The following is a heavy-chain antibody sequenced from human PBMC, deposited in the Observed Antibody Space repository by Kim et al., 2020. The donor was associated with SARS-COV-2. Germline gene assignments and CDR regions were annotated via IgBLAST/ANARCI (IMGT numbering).Heavy chain of an antibody. CDR2: ISGGGSST. D-gene: IGHD2-15*01. CDR3: ARDGPTYCSAGSSYSRSGRDV. Sequence: LSLTCAGSGFSFRNYFMAWVRQAPGRGLEWVSGISGGGSSTSYADSVKGRFTISRDNSKNTLYLEMSGLRAEDMAIYYCARDGPTYCSAGSSYSRSGRDVWGKGTRVIVSS. V-gene: IGHV3-23*01. J-gene: IGHJ6*04. CDR1: GFSFRNYF.